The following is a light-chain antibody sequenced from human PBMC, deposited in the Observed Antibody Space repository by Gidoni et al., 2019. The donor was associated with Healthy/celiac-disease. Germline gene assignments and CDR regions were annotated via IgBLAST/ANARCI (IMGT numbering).Light chain of an antibody. J-gene: IGKJ1*01. Sequence: EIVLTQSPGTLSLSPRERATLSCRASQSVSSSYLAWYQQKPGQAPRLLIYGASSRATGIPDRFSGSGSGTDFTLTISRLEPEDVAVYYCQQYGSSPRTFGQGTKVEIK. CDR1: QSVSSSY. V-gene: IGKV3-20*01. CDR3: QQYGSSPRT. CDR2: GAS.